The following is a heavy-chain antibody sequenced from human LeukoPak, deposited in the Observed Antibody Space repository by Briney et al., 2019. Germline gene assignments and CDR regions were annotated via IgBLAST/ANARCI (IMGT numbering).Heavy chain of an antibody. CDR2: INAGNGNT. D-gene: IGHD3-16*01. V-gene: IGHV1-3*01. CDR3: ARGLGGRRVYYYYGMDV. CDR1: GYTFTSYA. Sequence: ASVKVSCKASGYTFTSYAMHWVRQAPGQRLEWMGWINAGNGNTKYSQKFHGRVTITRDTSASTAYMELSSLRSEDTAVYYCARGLGGRRVYYYYGMDVWGKGTTVTVSS. J-gene: IGHJ6*04.